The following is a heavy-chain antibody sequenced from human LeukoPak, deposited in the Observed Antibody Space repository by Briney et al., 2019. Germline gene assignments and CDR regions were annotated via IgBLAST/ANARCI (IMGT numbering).Heavy chain of an antibody. Sequence: ASVKVSCKVSGYTLTELSMHWVRQAPGKGLEWMGGFDPEDGETICAQKFQGRDTMTEETSTDTAYMEMSSLRSEDTAVYYCATHPSIAGAGTLVYTSGMDVWGQGTTVTVSS. CDR1: GYTLTELS. V-gene: IGHV1-24*01. D-gene: IGHD6-19*01. CDR2: FDPEDGET. CDR3: ATHPSIAGAGTLVYTSGMDV. J-gene: IGHJ6*02.